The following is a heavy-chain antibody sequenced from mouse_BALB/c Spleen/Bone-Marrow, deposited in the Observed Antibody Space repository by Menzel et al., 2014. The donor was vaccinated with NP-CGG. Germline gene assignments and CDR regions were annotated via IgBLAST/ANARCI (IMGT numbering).Heavy chain of an antibody. CDR1: GFTFSSYG. CDR3: ARPYRYYFDY. J-gene: IGHJ2*01. V-gene: IGHV5-6-3*01. CDR2: INSNGGST. D-gene: IGHD2-14*01. Sequence: EVQRVESGGGLVQPGGSLKLSCAASGFTFSSYGMSWVRQTPGKRLELVATINSNGGSTYYPDSVKGRFTISRDNAKNTLYLQMSSLKSEDTAMYYCARPYRYYFDYWGQGTTLTVSS.